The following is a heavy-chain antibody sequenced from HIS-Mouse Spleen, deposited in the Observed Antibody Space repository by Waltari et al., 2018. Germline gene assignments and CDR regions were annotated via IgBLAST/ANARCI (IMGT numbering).Heavy chain of an antibody. V-gene: IGHV4-39*07. CDR1: GDSISSRTYY. CDR2: IYYSGST. CDR3: AREIPYSSSWYDWYFDL. J-gene: IGHJ2*01. D-gene: IGHD6-13*01. Sequence: QLQLQESGPGLVKPSETLSLTCTVSGDSISSRTYYWGWIRQPPGKGLEWIGSIYYSGSTYYNPSLKSRVTISVDTSKNQFSLKLSSVTAADTAVYYCAREIPYSSSWYDWYFDLWGRGTLVTVSS.